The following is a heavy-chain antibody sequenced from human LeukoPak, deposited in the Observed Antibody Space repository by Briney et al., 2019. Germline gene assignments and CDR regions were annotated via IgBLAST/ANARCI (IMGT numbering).Heavy chain of an antibody. J-gene: IGHJ5*02. Sequence: PSETLSLTCTVSGGSISSYYWSWIRQPPGKGLEWIGYIYYSGSTNYNPSLKSRVTISVDTSKNQFSLKLSSVTAADTAVYYCARDPQGAWFDPWGQGTLVTVSS. CDR3: ARDPQGAWFDP. CDR1: GGSISSYY. CDR2: IYYSGST. V-gene: IGHV4-59*01.